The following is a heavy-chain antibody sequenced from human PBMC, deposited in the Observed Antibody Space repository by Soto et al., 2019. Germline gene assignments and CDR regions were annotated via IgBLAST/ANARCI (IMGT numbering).Heavy chain of an antibody. J-gene: IGHJ4*02. D-gene: IGHD2-15*01. CDR2: LYYGRSA. V-gene: IGHV4-59*01. CDR1: GDSISSYY. CDR3: ALRSMAVVLEY. Sequence: QVQLQESGPGLVKPSETLSLTCAVSGDSISSYYCMWIRQPPGKGLESIGYLYYGRSANYNPSLQSRVTLSVDTATNQCSLTLSSMTAAATAVYYCALRSMAVVLEYWGQGTLVTVSS.